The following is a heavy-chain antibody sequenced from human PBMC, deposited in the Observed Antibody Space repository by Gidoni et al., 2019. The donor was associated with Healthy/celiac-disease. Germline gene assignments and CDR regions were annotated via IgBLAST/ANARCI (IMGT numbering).Heavy chain of an antibody. J-gene: IGHJ5*02. Sequence: QMQLVQSGPEVKKPGTSVKVSCKASGFTFTSSAVQWVRPARGQRVEWIGLIVVGSNNTNYAQKFQERVTITRDMSTSTAYMELSSLRSEDTAVYYCAAFRAAAGTGWFDPGGQGTLVTVSS. CDR1: GFTFTSSA. CDR2: IVVGSNNT. V-gene: IGHV1-58*01. CDR3: AAFRAAAGTGWFDP. D-gene: IGHD6-13*01.